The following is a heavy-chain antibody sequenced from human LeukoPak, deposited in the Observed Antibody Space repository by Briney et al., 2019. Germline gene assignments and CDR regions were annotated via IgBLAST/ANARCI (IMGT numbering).Heavy chain of an antibody. Sequence: SETLSLTCTVSGGSIRSYYWSWIRQPPGKGLEWIGNIYYRGSTDYNPSLKHRVTISVHTSKTQFSLKLSSVTAADTAVYYCATTMTTFSFWYFDLWGRGTLVTVSS. CDR3: ATTMTTFSFWYFDL. CDR1: GGSIRSYY. V-gene: IGHV4-59*08. D-gene: IGHD4-17*01. J-gene: IGHJ2*01. CDR2: IYYRGST.